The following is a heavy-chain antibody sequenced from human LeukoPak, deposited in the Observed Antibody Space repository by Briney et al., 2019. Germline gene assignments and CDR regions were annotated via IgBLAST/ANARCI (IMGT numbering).Heavy chain of an antibody. Sequence: GGSLRLSCAASGFTFSSYAMHWVRQAPGKGLEWVAVISYDGSNKYYADSVKGRFTISRDNAKNSLYLQMNSLRAEDTAVYYCARYLNSGPADYWGQGSLVTVSS. V-gene: IGHV3-30-3*01. CDR1: GFTFSSYA. CDR2: ISYDGSNK. D-gene: IGHD5-12*01. CDR3: ARYLNSGPADY. J-gene: IGHJ4*02.